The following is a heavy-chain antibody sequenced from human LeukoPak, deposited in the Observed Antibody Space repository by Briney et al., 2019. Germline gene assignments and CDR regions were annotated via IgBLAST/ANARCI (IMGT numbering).Heavy chain of an antibody. V-gene: IGHV3-33*01. J-gene: IGHJ4*02. Sequence: YPGRSLRLSCAASGFTFSSYGMHWVREAPGKGLEWVAVIWYDGSNKYYADSVKGRFTISRDNSKNTLYLQMNGLRGEDTAVYYCATGSHHAFSYWGQGNLVTVS. CDR3: ATGSHHAFSY. CDR1: GFTFSSYG. CDR2: IWYDGSNK. D-gene: IGHD1-26*01.